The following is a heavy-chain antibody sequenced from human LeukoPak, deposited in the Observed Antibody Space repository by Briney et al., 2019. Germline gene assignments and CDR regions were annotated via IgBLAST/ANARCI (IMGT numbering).Heavy chain of an antibody. J-gene: IGHJ5*02. V-gene: IGHV4-61*05. CDR3: ARGAVTQPLTWFDP. D-gene: IGHD4-17*01. CDR1: GASISRSDYF. CDR2: ISYSGST. Sequence: SSETLSLTCTVSGASISRSDYFWGWIRQPPGKGLEWIGYISYSGSTNYYPSLKSRVTISVDTSKNQFSLKLSSVTAADTAVYYCARGAVTQPLTWFDPWGQGTLVTVSS.